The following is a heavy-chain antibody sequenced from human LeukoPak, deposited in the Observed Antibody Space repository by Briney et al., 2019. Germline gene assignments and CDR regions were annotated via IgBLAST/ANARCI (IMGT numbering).Heavy chain of an antibody. J-gene: IGHJ6*04. V-gene: IGHV3-21*01. CDR2: ITSGSSYR. CDR3: AELGITIIGGV. D-gene: IGHD3-10*02. Sequence: AWSLRLSCAASGFTFSRYNMNLVLHAPGKGLEWGSSITSGSSYRFYADSVKGRFTISRDNAKNSLYLQMNSLRAEDTAVYYCAELGITIIGGVRGKGTTVSLPS. CDR1: GFTFSRYN.